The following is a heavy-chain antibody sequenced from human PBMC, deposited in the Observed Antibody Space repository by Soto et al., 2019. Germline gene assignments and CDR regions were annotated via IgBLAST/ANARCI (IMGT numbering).Heavy chain of an antibody. CDR2: IYPGDSDT. V-gene: IGHV5-51*01. D-gene: IGHD3-16*02. Sequence: PGESLKISCKGSGYSFTSYWIGWVRQMPGKGLEWMGIIYPGDSDTRYSPSFQGQVTISADKSISTAYLQWSSLKASDTAMYYCARHYYVWGSYRYPPDYWGQGILVTVSS. J-gene: IGHJ4*02. CDR3: ARHYYVWGSYRYPPDY. CDR1: GYSFTSYW.